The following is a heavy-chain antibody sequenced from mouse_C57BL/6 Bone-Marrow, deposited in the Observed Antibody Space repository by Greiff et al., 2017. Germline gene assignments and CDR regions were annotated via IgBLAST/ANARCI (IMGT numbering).Heavy chain of an antibody. Sequence: EVKLQESGPGLVKPSQSLSLTCSVTGYSITSGYYWNWLRPFPGNQLEWMGYISYDGSNNYNPSLTNRISITRDTSKNQFFLKLNSVTTEDTATYYCARDTYYFDDWGQGTTLTVSS. V-gene: IGHV3-6*01. CDR3: ARDTYYFDD. CDR2: ISYDGSN. CDR1: GYSITSGYY. D-gene: IGHD5-1*01. J-gene: IGHJ2*01.